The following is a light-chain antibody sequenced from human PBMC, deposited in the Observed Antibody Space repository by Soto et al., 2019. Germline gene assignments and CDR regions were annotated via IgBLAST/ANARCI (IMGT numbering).Light chain of an antibody. CDR1: QSVSNNY. V-gene: IGKV3-20*01. J-gene: IGKJ1*01. CDR2: GAS. Sequence: EIVLTHFPCTLSLSPGERATLSCRASQSVSNNYLAWYQQKPGQAPRLVIFGASNRATGIPDRFSASGPGTEFTLTISRLEPEDVAVYYCQQYATSPLTFGHGTKVDIK. CDR3: QQYATSPLT.